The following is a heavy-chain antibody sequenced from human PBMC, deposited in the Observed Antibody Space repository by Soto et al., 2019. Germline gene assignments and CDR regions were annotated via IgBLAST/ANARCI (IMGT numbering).Heavy chain of an antibody. J-gene: IGHJ6*02. D-gene: IGHD3-10*01. CDR2: IYYSGST. Sequence: QVQLQESGPGLVKPSETLSLTCTVSGGSIRSYYWSWIRQPPGKRLEWIGYIYYSGSTNYNPSLKSRVTISVDTSKNQLSLKLSSVTAADTAVYYGATGGGRFNYGMDVWGQGTTVTVSS. CDR1: GGSIRSYY. V-gene: IGHV4-59*01. CDR3: ATGGGRFNYGMDV.